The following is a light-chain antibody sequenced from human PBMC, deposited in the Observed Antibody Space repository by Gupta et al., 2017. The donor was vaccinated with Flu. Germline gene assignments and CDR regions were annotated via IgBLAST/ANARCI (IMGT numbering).Light chain of an antibody. CDR1: QSLVYKNGITY. Sequence: ISCRSSQSLVYKNGITYLTWFQQRPGQSPRRLIYEVSNRDSGVPDRFSGSWSVTDFTLKISRVEAEDVGVYYCMRDTHPWTFGQGTRLEI. V-gene: IGKV2-30*01. CDR2: EVS. J-gene: IGKJ2*02. CDR3: MRDTHPWT.